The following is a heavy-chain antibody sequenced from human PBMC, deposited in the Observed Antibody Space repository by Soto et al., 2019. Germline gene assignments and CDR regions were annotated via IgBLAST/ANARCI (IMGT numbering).Heavy chain of an antibody. V-gene: IGHV4-34*01. CDR3: ARDAYLRRSGYYYYMDV. Sequence: SETLSLTCAVYGGSLSGYHWSWVRQSPGKGLESIGEINHSGSTNYNPSLESRVSISLDMSKNQFSLRLTSVTAADTAVYYCARDAYLRRSGYYYYMDVCGEGTTVTVSS. CDR2: INHSGST. J-gene: IGHJ6*03. CDR1: GGSLSGYH.